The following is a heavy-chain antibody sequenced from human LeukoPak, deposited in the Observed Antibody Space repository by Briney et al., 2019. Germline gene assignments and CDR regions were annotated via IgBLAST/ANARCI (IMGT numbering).Heavy chain of an antibody. J-gene: IGHJ4*02. V-gene: IGHV5-51*01. CDR3: ARRCYYYDSSGYYHCFDY. CDR2: IYPGDSDT. CDR1: GYSFTSYW. D-gene: IGHD3-22*01. Sequence: GESLKISCKGSGYSFTSYWIGWVRQIPGKGLEWMGIIYPGDSDTRYSPSFQGQVTISADKSISTAYLQWSSLKASDTAMYYCARRCYYYDSSGYYHCFDYWGQGTLVTVSS.